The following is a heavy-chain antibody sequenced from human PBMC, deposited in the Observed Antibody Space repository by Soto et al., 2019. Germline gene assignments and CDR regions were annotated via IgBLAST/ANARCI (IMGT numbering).Heavy chain of an antibody. V-gene: IGHV3-23*01. J-gene: IGHJ4*02. D-gene: IGHD1-26*01. CDR1: GFTFSSYA. CDR2: ISGSGGST. Sequence: EVQLLESGGGLVQPGGSLRLSCAASGFTFSSYAMRWVRQAPVKGLEWVSAISGSGGSTYYADSVKGRFTISRDNSKNTVYLQMNSLRAEETAVYYCARRGSGSYYDYWGQGTLVTVSS. CDR3: ARRGSGSYYDY.